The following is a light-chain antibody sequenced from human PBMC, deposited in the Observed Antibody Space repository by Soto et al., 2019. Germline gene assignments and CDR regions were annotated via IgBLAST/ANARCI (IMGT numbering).Light chain of an antibody. J-gene: IGKJ1*01. Sequence: EIVLTQSPATLSLSPVERATLSCMASQSVSSYLAWYQQKPGQAPRLLIYDASNRATGIPARFSGSGSGTDFTLTITRLEPEDFAVYYCQQYVTSSPRTFGQGTKVDIK. V-gene: IGKV3-11*01. CDR2: DAS. CDR3: QQYVTSSPRT. CDR1: QSVSSY.